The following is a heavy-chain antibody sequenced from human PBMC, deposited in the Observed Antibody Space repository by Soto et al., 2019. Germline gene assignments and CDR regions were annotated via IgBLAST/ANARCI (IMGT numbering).Heavy chain of an antibody. CDR3: AKGSASASPYYFDY. CDR1: GLIFSNYR. Sequence: PGGSLRLSCAASGLIFSNYRMHWVRQAPGKGLVWVSCISTDGSITNYADSVKGRFTVSRDNSKNTLYLQLSGLRAEDAAVYYCAKGSASASPYYFDYWGQGIQVTVSS. V-gene: IGHV3-74*01. J-gene: IGHJ4*02. CDR2: ISTDGSIT.